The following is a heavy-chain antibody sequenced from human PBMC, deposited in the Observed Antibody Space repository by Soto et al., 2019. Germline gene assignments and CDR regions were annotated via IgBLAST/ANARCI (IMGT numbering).Heavy chain of an antibody. CDR1: GYTFTASY. CDR3: ARDSGHYYRSDAFDI. D-gene: IGHD1-26*01. J-gene: IGHJ3*02. CDR2: IDPSGGST. V-gene: IGHV1-46*01. Sequence: ASVKVSCKASGYTFTASYMHWVRQARGQGLEWMGIIDPSGGSTSNSQKFQGRVTMTRDTSTSTVYMELNSLRSEDTAVFYCARDSGHYYRSDAFDIWGQGTRVTVSS.